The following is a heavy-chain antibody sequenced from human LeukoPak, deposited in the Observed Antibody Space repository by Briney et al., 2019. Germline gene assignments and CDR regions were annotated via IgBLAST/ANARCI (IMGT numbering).Heavy chain of an antibody. D-gene: IGHD4-17*01. J-gene: IGHJ6*02. CDR1: GFTFSSYG. CDR2: ISSNGGST. CDR3: ARAPRDYAEEFNYYYGMDV. Sequence: PGGSLRLSCAASGFTFSSYGMHWVRQAPGKGLEYVSAISSNGGSTYYANSVKGRFTISRDNSKNTLYLQMGSLRAEDMAVYYCARAPRDYAEEFNYYYGMDVWGQGTTVTVSS. V-gene: IGHV3-64*01.